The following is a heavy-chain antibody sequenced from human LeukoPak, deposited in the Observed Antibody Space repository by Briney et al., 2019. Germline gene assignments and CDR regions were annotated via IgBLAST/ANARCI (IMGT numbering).Heavy chain of an antibody. D-gene: IGHD3-3*01. J-gene: IGHJ4*02. CDR2: IKQDGSEK. CDR3: ARDRIYEAPLDY. V-gene: IGHV3-7*01. Sequence: ASETLSLTCTVSGGSISSSSYYWGWIRQPPGKGLEWVANIKQDGSEKYYVDSVKGRFTISRDNAKNSLYLQMNSLRAEDTAVYYCARDRIYEAPLDYWGQGTLVTVSS. CDR1: GGSISSSSYY.